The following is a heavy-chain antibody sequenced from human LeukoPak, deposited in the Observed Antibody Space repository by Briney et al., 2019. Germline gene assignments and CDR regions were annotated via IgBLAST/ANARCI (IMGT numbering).Heavy chain of an antibody. Sequence: GGSLRLSCAASGFSFGSYAMSWVRQAPGKGLEWVSAISGRGGSTYYADSVKGRFTISRDNSKNTLSLQMNSLRAEDTAVYYCAKDRGSGWPQFDYWGQGTLVTVSS. CDR3: AKDRGSGWPQFDY. V-gene: IGHV3-23*01. CDR2: ISGRGGST. D-gene: IGHD6-19*01. J-gene: IGHJ4*02. CDR1: GFSFGSYA.